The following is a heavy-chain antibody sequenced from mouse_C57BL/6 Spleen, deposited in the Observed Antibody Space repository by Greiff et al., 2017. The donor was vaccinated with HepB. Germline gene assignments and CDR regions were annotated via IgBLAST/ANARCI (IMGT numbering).Heavy chain of an antibody. CDR1: GYTFTSYW. CDR2: IDPSDSYT. CDR3: ARSHYGSSYGYFDV. V-gene: IGHV1-50*01. J-gene: IGHJ1*03. Sequence: QVQLQQPGAELVKPGASVKLSCKASGYTFTSYWMQWVKQRPGQGLEWIGEIDPSDSYTNYNQKFKVKATLTVDTSASTAYMQLSSLTSEDSAVYYCARSHYGSSYGYFDVWGTGTTVTVSS. D-gene: IGHD1-1*01.